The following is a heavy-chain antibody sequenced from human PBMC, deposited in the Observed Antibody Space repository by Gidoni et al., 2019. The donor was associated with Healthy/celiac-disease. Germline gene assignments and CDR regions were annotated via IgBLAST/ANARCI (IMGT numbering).Heavy chain of an antibody. V-gene: IGHV3-23*01. J-gene: IGHJ4*02. D-gene: IGHD6-6*01. Sequence: EVQLLESGGGLVQPGGSLRLSCAAYGFTFSSYAMSWVRQAPGKGLEWVSAISGSGGSTYYADSVKGRFTISRDTSKNTLYLQMNSLRAEDTAVYYCAKGGIAARPGYYFDYWGQGTLVTVSS. CDR3: AKGGIAARPGYYFDY. CDR1: GFTFSSYA. CDR2: ISGSGGST.